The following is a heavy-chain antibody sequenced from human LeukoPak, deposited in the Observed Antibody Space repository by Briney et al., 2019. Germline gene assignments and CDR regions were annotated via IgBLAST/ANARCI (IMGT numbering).Heavy chain of an antibody. CDR1: GGSIDSYY. Sequence: SETLSLTCTVSGGSIDSYYWSWIRQPAGKGLEWIGRIQPSGNTMYNPSLESRVTISIGTSKKEFSLSLSSVTAADTAVYYCASHYSEWGIDAFDIWGQGTVVTVSS. CDR2: IQPSGNT. CDR3: ASHYSEWGIDAFDI. J-gene: IGHJ3*02. V-gene: IGHV4-4*07. D-gene: IGHD3-10*01.